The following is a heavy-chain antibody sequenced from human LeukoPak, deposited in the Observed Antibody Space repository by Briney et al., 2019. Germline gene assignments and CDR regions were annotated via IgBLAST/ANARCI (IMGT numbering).Heavy chain of an antibody. Sequence: GGPLRLSCAASGFTFSSYVMRWLRQAPGKGLEGVSAISGSGGNTYYAGSVKGRFTISRDYSKNSLYLQMNSLRAEDTAVYYCAKVVYYDSSGWRPAFDIWGQGTMVTVSS. J-gene: IGHJ3*02. V-gene: IGHV3-23*01. CDR3: AKVVYYDSSGWRPAFDI. CDR1: GFTFSSYV. CDR2: ISGSGGNT. D-gene: IGHD3-22*01.